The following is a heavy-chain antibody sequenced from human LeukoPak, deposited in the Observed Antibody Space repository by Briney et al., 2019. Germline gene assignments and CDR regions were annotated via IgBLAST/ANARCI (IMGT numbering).Heavy chain of an antibody. CDR1: GFTFTSSA. J-gene: IGHJ4*02. CDR3: AAETYYYDSSGYPSLDY. Sequence: ASVKVSCKASGFTFTSSAMQWVRQARGQRLEWIGWIVVGSGNTNYAQKFQERVTITRDMSTSTDYMELSSLRSEDTAVYYCAAETYYYDSSGYPSLDYWGQGTLVTVSS. CDR2: IVVGSGNT. D-gene: IGHD3-22*01. V-gene: IGHV1-58*02.